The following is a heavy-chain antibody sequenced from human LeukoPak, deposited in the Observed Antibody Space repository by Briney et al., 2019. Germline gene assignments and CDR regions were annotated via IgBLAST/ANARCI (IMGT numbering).Heavy chain of an antibody. V-gene: IGHV1-3*01. Sequence: ASVKVSCKASGYTFTSYAMHWVRQAPGQRLEWMGWINAGNGNTKYSQKFQGRVTITRDTSASTAYMELSSLRSEDTAVYYCVRERGGPSSGSRGYFDLWGRGTLVTVSS. CDR3: VRERGGPSSGSRGYFDL. CDR1: GYTFTSYA. CDR2: INAGNGNT. J-gene: IGHJ2*01. D-gene: IGHD3-10*01.